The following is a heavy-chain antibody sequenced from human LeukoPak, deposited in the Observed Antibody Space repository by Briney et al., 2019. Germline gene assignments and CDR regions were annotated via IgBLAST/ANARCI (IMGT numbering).Heavy chain of an antibody. V-gene: IGHV3-30*18. CDR2: ISYDGSNK. CDR3: AKDLVGSSWYYIQH. CDR1: GFTFSSYG. D-gene: IGHD6-13*01. J-gene: IGHJ1*01. Sequence: GRSLSLSCAASGFTFSSYGMHWVRQAPGKGLEWVAVISYDGSNKYYADSVKGRFTISRDNSKNTLYLQMNSLRAEDTAVYYCAKDLVGSSWYYIQHWGQGTLVTVSS.